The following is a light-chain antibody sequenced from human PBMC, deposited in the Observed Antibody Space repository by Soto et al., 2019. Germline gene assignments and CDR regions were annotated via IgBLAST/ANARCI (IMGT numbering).Light chain of an antibody. V-gene: IGKV1-27*01. CDR1: QAIRNN. Sequence: DFQMTQSPSSLSASVGDRVTITCRASQAIRNNLAWYQQKPGKLPQLLIYSASTLQSGVPSRFSGSGSGTDFTLTISSLQPEDVGTYYCQKCDAAPFTFGPGTTVDMK. CDR2: SAS. CDR3: QKCDAAPFT. J-gene: IGKJ3*01.